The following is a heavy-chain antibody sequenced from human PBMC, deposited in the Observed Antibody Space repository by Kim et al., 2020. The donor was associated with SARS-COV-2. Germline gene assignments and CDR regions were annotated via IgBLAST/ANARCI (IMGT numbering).Heavy chain of an antibody. Sequence: GGSLRLSCAASGFTFDDYAMHWVRQAPGKGLEWVSLISWDGGSTYYADSVKGRFTISRDNSKNSLYLQMNSLRAEDTALYYCAKDALYCSGGSCYSPDWYFDLWGRGTLVTVSS. CDR3: AKDALYCSGGSCYSPDWYFDL. V-gene: IGHV3-43D*03. J-gene: IGHJ2*01. D-gene: IGHD2-15*01. CDR1: GFTFDDYA. CDR2: ISWDGGST.